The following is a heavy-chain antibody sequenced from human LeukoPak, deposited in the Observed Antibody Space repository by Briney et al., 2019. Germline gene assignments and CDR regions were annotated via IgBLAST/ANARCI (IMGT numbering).Heavy chain of an antibody. CDR3: AREDDFWSGYPGY. V-gene: IGHV4-38-2*02. D-gene: IGHD3-3*01. CDR2: IYHSGST. J-gene: IGHJ4*02. CDR1: GYSISSGYY. Sequence: SETLSLTCTVSGYSISSGYYWGWIRQSPGKGLEWIGYIYHSGSTYYNPSLKSRVTISVDRSKNQFSLKLSSVTAADTAVYYCAREDDFWSGYPGYWGQGTLVTVSS.